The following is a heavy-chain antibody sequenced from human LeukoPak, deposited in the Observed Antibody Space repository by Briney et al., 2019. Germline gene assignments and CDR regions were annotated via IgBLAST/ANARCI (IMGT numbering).Heavy chain of an antibody. CDR1: GFTFSSYG. CDR2: ISYDGSNK. D-gene: IGHD1-26*01. V-gene: IGHV3-30*18. Sequence: PGRSLRLSCAASGFTFSSYGMHWVRQAPGKGLEWVAVISYDGSNKYYADSVEGRFTISRDNSKNTLYLQMNSLRAEDTAVYYCVKSLMGYSGSYYWFDPWGQGTLVTVSS. CDR3: VKSLMGYSGSYYWFDP. J-gene: IGHJ5*02.